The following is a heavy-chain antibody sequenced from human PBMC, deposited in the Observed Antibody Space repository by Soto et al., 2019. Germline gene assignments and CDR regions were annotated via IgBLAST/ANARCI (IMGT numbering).Heavy chain of an antibody. D-gene: IGHD3-3*01. CDR1: GGSISSSSYY. CDR2: IYYSGST. J-gene: IGHJ6*02. CDR3: ARHTYYDFWSGYYTSEDYGMDV. Sequence: SETLSLTCTVSGGSISSSSYYWCWIRQPPGKGLEWIGSIYYSGSTYYNPSLKSRVTISVDTSKNQFSLKLSSVTAADTAVYYCARHTYYDFWSGYYTSEDYGMDVWGQGTTVTVSS. V-gene: IGHV4-39*01.